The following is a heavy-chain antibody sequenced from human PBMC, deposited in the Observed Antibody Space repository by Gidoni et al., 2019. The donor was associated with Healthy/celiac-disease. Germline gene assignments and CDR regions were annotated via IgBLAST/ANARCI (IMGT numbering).Heavy chain of an antibody. CDR1: GVTFSSYG. V-gene: IGHV3-30*18. Sequence: QVQLVEAGGGVVQPGRSLRRSCAASGVTFSSYGMHWVRQAPGKGLEWVAVISYDGSNKYYADSVKGRFTLSRDNSKNTLYLQMNSLRAEDTAVYYCAKDVTWGDFDYWGQGPLVTVSS. D-gene: IGHD3-10*01. CDR3: AKDVTWGDFDY. CDR2: ISYDGSNK. J-gene: IGHJ4*02.